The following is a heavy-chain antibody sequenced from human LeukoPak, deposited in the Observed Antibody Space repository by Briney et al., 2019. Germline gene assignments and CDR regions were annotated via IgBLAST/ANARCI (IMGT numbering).Heavy chain of an antibody. Sequence: GGSLRLSCAASGFTFSSYAMSWVRQAPGKGLEWVSAISGSGDSTYYGDSVKGRFTISRDNSKNSLYLQINSLRAEDTAIYYCATYDYVWGRYRLAQSDYWGQGTLVTVSS. CDR3: ATYDYVWGRYRLAQSDY. V-gene: IGHV3-23*01. J-gene: IGHJ4*02. CDR2: ISGSGDST. D-gene: IGHD3-16*02. CDR1: GFTFSSYA.